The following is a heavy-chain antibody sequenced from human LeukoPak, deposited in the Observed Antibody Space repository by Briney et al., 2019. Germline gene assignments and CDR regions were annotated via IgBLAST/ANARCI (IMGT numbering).Heavy chain of an antibody. V-gene: IGHV4-59*08. CDR1: GGSISSYY. Sequence: SETLSLTCTVSGGSISSYYWSWIRQPPGKGLEWIGYIYYSGSTNYNPSLKSRVTISVDTSKNQFSLKLSSVTAADTAVYYCARQRIVVVTAISDAFDIWGQGTMVTVSS. D-gene: IGHD2-21*02. J-gene: IGHJ3*02. CDR3: ARQRIVVVTAISDAFDI. CDR2: IYYSGST.